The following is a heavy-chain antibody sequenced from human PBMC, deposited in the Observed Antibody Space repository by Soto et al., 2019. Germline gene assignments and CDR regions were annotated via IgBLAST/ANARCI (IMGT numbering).Heavy chain of an antibody. CDR3: ARGHYDFWSGYFATIDF. CDR2: IHYSGST. V-gene: IGHV4-59*08. D-gene: IGHD3-3*01. CDR1: GGSISSYY. J-gene: IGHJ4*02. Sequence: SETLSLTCTVSGGSISSYYWSWIRQPPGKGLEWIGYIHYSGSTKYNPSLKSRVTISADTSKNQFSLKLSSVTAADTAVYYCARGHYDFWSGYFATIDFWGQGTLVPVSS.